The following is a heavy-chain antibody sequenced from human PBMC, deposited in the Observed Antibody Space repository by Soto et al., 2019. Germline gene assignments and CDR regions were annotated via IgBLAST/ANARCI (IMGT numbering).Heavy chain of an antibody. CDR1: GGSISSYY. V-gene: IGHV4-59*01. CDR2: IYYSGST. D-gene: IGHD3-3*01. J-gene: IGHJ4*02. CDR3: ARVGANDFWSGPTQYYFDY. Sequence: PSETLSLTCTVSGGSISSYYWSWIRQPPGKGLEWIGYIYYSGSTNYNPSLKSRVTISVDTSKNQFSLKLSSVTAADTAVYYCARVGANDFWSGPTQYYFDYWGQATLVTVSS.